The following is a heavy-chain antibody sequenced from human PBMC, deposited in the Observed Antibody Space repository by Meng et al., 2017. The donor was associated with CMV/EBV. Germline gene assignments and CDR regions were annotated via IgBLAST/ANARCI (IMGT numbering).Heavy chain of an antibody. CDR3: ARGEACTNGVCYPFDY. J-gene: IGHJ4*02. V-gene: IGHV1-18*01. Sequence: ASVKVSCKASGYTFTSYGISWVRQAPGQGLEWMGWISAYNGNTNYAQKLQGRVTMTTDTSTSTAYMELRSLRSDDTAVYYCARGEACTNGVCYPFDYWGQGTLVTVSS. CDR1: GYTFTSYG. D-gene: IGHD2-8*01. CDR2: ISAYNGNT.